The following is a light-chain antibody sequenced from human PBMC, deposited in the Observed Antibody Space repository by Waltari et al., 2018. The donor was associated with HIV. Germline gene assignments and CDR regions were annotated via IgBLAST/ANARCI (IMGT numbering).Light chain of an antibody. CDR1: SSNTGAGYH. Sequence: QSVLTQPPSVSGAPGQWVTISCTGSSSNTGAGYHVHWYQQLPGTAPKLLIYGNSNRPSGVPDRFSGSKSGTSASLAITGLQAEDEADYHCQSHDSSLSGYVFGTGTKVTVL. CDR2: GNS. J-gene: IGLJ1*01. V-gene: IGLV1-40*01. CDR3: QSHDSSLSGYV.